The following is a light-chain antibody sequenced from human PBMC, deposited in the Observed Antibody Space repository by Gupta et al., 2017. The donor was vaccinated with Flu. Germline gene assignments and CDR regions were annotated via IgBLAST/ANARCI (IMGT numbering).Light chain of an antibody. V-gene: IGLV1-44*01. Sequence: VTSSCSGSSSNIGSNTVSWYQQLPRTAPKLLIYSNNQRPSGVPDRFSGSKSDTSASLAIRGLQSEDEADYYCASWDDSLNGGVFGGGTKLTVL. CDR1: SSNIGSNT. CDR2: SNN. J-gene: IGLJ3*02. CDR3: ASWDDSLNGGV.